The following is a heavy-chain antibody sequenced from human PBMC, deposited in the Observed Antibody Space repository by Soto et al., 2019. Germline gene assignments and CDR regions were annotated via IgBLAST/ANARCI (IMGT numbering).Heavy chain of an antibody. CDR3: ARGANVGTTTGLFDY. J-gene: IGHJ4*02. V-gene: IGHV5-51*01. D-gene: IGHD1-26*01. CDR1: GYSFPTHW. Sequence: PGESLKISCKGSGYSFPTHWIGWVRQMPGKGLEWMGIIHPGDSDTRYSPSFQGQVTISVDKSINTAYLQWSTLKASDTAMYYCARGANVGTTTGLFDYWGQGTLVTVSS. CDR2: IHPGDSDT.